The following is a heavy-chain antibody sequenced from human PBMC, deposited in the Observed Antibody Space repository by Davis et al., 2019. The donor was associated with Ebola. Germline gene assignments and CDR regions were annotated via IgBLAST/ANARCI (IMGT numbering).Heavy chain of an antibody. V-gene: IGHV1-69*13. CDR3: ARGIARRYCSGGSCPSYYYGMDV. CDR1: AGTFSSYA. J-gene: IGHJ6*02. CDR2: IIPIFGTA. Sequence: AASVKVSCKASAGTFSSYAISWVRQAPGQGLEWMGGIIPIFGTANYAQKFQGRVTITADESTSTAYMELSSLRSEDTAVYYCARGIARRYCSGGSCPSYYYGMDVWAQGTTVTVSS. D-gene: IGHD2-15*01.